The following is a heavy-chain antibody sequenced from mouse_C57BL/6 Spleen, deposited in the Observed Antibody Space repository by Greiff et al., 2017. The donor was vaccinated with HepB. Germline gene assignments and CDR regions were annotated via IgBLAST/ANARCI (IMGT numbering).Heavy chain of an antibody. CDR1: GFNIKNTY. CDR3: AMHYYGNPYFDY. Sequence: VHVKQSVAELVRPGASVKLSCTASGFNIKNTYMHWVKQRPEQGLEWIGRIDPANGNTKYAPKFQGKATITADTSSNTAYLQLSSLTSEDTAIYYCAMHYYGNPYFDYWGQGTTLTVSS. D-gene: IGHD2-1*01. V-gene: IGHV14-3*01. CDR2: IDPANGNT. J-gene: IGHJ2*01.